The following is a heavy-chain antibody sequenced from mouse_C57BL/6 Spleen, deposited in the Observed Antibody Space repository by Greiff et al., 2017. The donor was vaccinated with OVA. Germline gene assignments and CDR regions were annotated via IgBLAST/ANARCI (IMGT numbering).Heavy chain of an antibody. CDR2: INPSNGGT. Sequence: VQLRQPGTELVKPGASVKLSCKASGYTFTSYWMHWVKQRPGQGLEWIGNINPSNGGTNYNEKFKSKATLTVDKSSSTAYMQLSSLTSEDSAVYYCARLGNYHYAMDYWGQGTSVTVSS. V-gene: IGHV1-53*01. D-gene: IGHD2-1*01. CDR1: GYTFTSYW. CDR3: ARLGNYHYAMDY. J-gene: IGHJ4*01.